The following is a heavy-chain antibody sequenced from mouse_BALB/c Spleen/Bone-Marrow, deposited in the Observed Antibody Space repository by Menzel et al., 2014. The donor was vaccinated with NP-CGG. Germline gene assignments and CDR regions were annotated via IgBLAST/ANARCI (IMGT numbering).Heavy chain of an antibody. CDR1: GYTFTDYE. V-gene: IGHV1-15*01. Sequence: VMLVESGAELVRPGASVKLSCKASGYTFTDYEMHWVKQTPVHGLEWIGAIDPETGGTDYNQKFKGKATLTADKSSSTAYITLRMQTTEVSSVYYCASWGAFFTSVVIEFDYWGQGTTLTVSS. CDR3: ASWGAFFTSVVIEFDY. J-gene: IGHJ2*01. D-gene: IGHD1-1*01. CDR2: IDPETGGT.